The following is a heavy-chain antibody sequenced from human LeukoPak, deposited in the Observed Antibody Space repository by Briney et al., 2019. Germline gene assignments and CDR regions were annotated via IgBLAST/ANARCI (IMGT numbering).Heavy chain of an antibody. Sequence: SGGSLRLSCAASGFTFSSYWMHWVRQAPGKGLVWVSRINSDGSSTSYADSVKGRFTISRDNAKSTLYLQMNSLRAEDTAVYYCARAGGGTSSGSYFFVYWGQGTLVTVSS. CDR1: GFTFSSYW. CDR3: ARAGGGTSSGSYFFVY. CDR2: INSDGSST. J-gene: IGHJ4*02. V-gene: IGHV3-74*01. D-gene: IGHD3-10*01.